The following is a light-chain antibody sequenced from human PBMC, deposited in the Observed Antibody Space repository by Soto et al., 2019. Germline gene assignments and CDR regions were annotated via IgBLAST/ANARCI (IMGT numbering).Light chain of an antibody. CDR3: QQRSNWPGT. V-gene: IGKV3D-20*02. Sequence: DIVLTQSPGTLSLSPGERATLSCRASQSLRSTSLAWYQQKPGQAPRLLIYDASNRATGIPARFSGSGSGTDFTLTSSSLEPEDFAVYYCQQRSNWPGTFGQGTKVDIK. J-gene: IGKJ1*01. CDR1: QSLRSTS. CDR2: DAS.